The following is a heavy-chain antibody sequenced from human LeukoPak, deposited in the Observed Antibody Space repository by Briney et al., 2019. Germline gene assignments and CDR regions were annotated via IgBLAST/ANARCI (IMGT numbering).Heavy chain of an antibody. CDR1: GGSISSSGYY. CDR2: ISSSSSYT. V-gene: IGHV3-11*06. J-gene: IGHJ6*02. CDR3: ARRQFLADIYYYYGLDV. Sequence: KPSETLSLTCTVSGGSISSSGYYWGWIRQAPGKGLEWVSYISSSSSYTNYADSVKGRFTISRDNAKSSLYLQMNSLRAEDTAVYYCARRQFLADIYYYYGLDVWGQGTTVTVSS. D-gene: IGHD3-3*01.